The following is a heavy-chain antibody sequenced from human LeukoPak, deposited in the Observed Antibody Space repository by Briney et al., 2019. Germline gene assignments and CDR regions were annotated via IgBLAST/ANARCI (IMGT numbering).Heavy chain of an antibody. V-gene: IGHV4-39*07. CDR3: ARDGQKDSSGYAFDI. CDR1: GGSISSSSYY. Sequence: SETLSLTYTVSGGSISSSSYYWGWIRQPPGKGLEWIGSIYYSGSTYYNPSLKSRVTISVDTSKNQFSLKLSSVTAADTAVYYCARDGQKDSSGYAFDIWGQGTMVTVSS. D-gene: IGHD3-22*01. J-gene: IGHJ3*02. CDR2: IYYSGST.